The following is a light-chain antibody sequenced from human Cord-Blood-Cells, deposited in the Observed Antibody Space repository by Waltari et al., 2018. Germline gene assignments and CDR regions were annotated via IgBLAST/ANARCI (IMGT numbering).Light chain of an antibody. CDR1: QSVSSY. CDR3: QQYYSTPLT. V-gene: IGKV3-11*01. J-gene: IGKJ3*01. CDR2: DAS. Sequence: EIVLTQSPATLSLSPGERATLSSRASQSVSSYLAWYQQKPGQAPRLLIYDASNSATGSPARCSGSGSWTDFTLTISSLEPEDFAVYYCQQYYSTPLTFGPGTKVDIK.